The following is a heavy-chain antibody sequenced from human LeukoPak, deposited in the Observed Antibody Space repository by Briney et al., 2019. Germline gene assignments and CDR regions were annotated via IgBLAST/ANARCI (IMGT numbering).Heavy chain of an antibody. D-gene: IGHD5-12*01. J-gene: IGHJ4*02. CDR3: VRDSAKVKYSGYDPHDY. CDR2: ITSTSTTI. V-gene: IGHV3-48*02. CDR1: GFTFSTYN. Sequence: GGSLRLSCAASGFTFSTYNMNWVRQAPGKGLEWVSYITSTSTTIYYADSVKGRFTISRDNAKNSLYLQMNSLRDEDTAVYYCVRDSAKVKYSGYDPHDYWGQGTLVTVSS.